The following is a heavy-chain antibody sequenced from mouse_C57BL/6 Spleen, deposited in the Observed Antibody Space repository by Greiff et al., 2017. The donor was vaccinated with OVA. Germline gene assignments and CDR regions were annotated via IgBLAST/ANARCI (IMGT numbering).Heavy chain of an antibody. CDR2: IYWDDDK. V-gene: IGHV8-12*01. J-gene: IGHJ1*03. Sequence: QVTLKESGPGILQSSQTLSLPCSFSGFSLSTSGMGVSWIRQPSGKGLEWLAHIYWDDDKRYNPSLESRPTISKDTTRNQVILKITSVYTADTATYDDARRGDSDVDWYFDVWGTGTTVTVSS. CDR3: ARRGDSDVDWYFDV. CDR1: GFSLSTSGMG.